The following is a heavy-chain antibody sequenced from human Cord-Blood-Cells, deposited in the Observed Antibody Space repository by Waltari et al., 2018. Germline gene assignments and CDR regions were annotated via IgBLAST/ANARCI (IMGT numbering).Heavy chain of an antibody. J-gene: IGHJ1*01. D-gene: IGHD6-13*01. V-gene: IGHV4-34*01. CDR3: ARGSSSWYWSYFQH. CDR1: GGSFSGYY. Sequence: QVQLQQWGAGLLKPSETLSLTCAVYGGSFSGYYWSWIRQPPGKGLEWIGEINHSGSTNYNPSLKSRVTISVDTSKNQFSLKLSSVTAADTAVYYCARGSSSWYWSYFQHWGQGTLVTVSS. CDR2: INHSGST.